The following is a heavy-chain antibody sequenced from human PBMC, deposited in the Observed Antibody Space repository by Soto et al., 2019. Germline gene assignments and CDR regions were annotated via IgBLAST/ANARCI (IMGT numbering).Heavy chain of an antibody. J-gene: IGHJ5*02. D-gene: IGHD5-12*01. V-gene: IGHV3-23*01. CDR1: GFTFSNYA. CDR3: AKAGYGSDVLWWFGP. Sequence: GSLRLSCAASGFTFSNYAMSWVRQAPGKGLEWVSVISGRSDNTYYTDSVKGRFTISRDNSKNTLYLQMNSLRAEDTAMYYCAKAGYGSDVLWWFGPWGQGTLVTVSS. CDR2: ISGRSDNT.